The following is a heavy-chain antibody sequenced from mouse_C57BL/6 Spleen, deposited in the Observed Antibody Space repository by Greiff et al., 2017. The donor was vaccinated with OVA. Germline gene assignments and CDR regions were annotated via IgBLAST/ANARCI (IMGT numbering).Heavy chain of an antibody. D-gene: IGHD2-5*01. J-gene: IGHJ4*01. CDR1: GYTFTSYW. CDR2: IDPSDSYT. CDR3: ARGYSNDAMDY. V-gene: IGHV1-59*01. Sequence: QVQLQQPGAELVRPGTSVKLSCKASGYTFTSYWMHWVKQRPGQGLEWIGVIDPSDSYTNYNQKFKGKATLTVDTSSSTAYMQHSSLTSEDSAVYYCARGYSNDAMDYWGQGTSVTVSS.